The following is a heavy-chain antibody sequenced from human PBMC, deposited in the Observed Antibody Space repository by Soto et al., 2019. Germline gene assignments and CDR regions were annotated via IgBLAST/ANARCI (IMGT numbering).Heavy chain of an antibody. Sequence: QVQLVESGGGVVQPGASLRLSCAASGFRFGGFAMHWVRQAPGKGLEWVAVISFDGSEKFYLDSVKGRFSICRDDFHSTVFLQMDSLRPEDTGVYYYARELGGYVHLWDKSNYWGQGTLVNVSS. CDR1: GFRFGGFA. CDR3: ARELGGYVHLWDKSNY. V-gene: IGHV3-30*04. CDR2: ISFDGSEK. J-gene: IGHJ1*01. D-gene: IGHD5-12*01.